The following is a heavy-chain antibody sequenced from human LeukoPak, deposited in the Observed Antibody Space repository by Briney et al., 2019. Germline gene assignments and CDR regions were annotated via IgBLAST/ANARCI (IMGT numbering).Heavy chain of an antibody. CDR2: ISGSGSST. CDR3: AKGTVLVAAST. D-gene: IGHD2-2*01. J-gene: IGHJ4*02. Sequence: QPGGSLRLSCAASGFTFSNYAMSWVRQAPGKGLDWVSGISGSGSSTYYADSVKGRFTISRDNSKNMLYLQMNSLRAEDTAVYYCAKGTVLVAASTWGPGTLVTVSS. CDR1: GFTFSNYA. V-gene: IGHV3-23*01.